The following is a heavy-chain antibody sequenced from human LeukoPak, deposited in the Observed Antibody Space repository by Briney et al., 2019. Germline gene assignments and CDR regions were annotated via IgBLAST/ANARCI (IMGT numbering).Heavy chain of an antibody. Sequence: GGSLRLSCVASGFTFSSHGMHWIRQAPGKGLEWVAVIWYDGSDKYYADSVKGRFIISRDNSKNTLDLQMNSLRAEDTAVYFCAKAGIIAADFNYYFDYWGQGTLVTVSS. CDR2: IWYDGSDK. D-gene: IGHD6-13*01. CDR1: GFTFSSHG. J-gene: IGHJ4*02. CDR3: AKAGIIAADFNYYFDY. V-gene: IGHV3-33*06.